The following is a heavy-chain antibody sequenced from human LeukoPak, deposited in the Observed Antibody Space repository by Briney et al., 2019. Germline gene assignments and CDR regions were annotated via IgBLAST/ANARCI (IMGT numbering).Heavy chain of an antibody. CDR1: GYTFTSYY. J-gene: IGHJ4*02. V-gene: IGHV1-46*01. D-gene: IGHD2-15*01. Sequence: ASVTVSCTASGYTFTSYYMHWVRQAPGQGLEWMGIINPSGGSTNYAQKFQGRVTITADESTSTAYMELSSLRSEDTAVYYCAAASNLVVVAGFDYWGQGTLVTVSS. CDR3: AAASNLVVVAGFDY. CDR2: INPSGGST.